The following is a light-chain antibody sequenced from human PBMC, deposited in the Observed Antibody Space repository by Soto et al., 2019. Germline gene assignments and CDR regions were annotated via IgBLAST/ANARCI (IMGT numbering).Light chain of an antibody. CDR2: EVS. V-gene: IGLV2-8*01. J-gene: IGLJ3*02. CDR3: SSYGGNNNLV. Sequence: QPVLTQPPSASGSPGQSVTISCTGTSSDVGGYNFVSWYQQHPGKAPKLMIYEVSKRPSGVPDRFSGSKSGNTASLTVSGLQAEDEADYHCSSYGGNNNLVFGGGTKVTVL. CDR1: SSDVGGYNF.